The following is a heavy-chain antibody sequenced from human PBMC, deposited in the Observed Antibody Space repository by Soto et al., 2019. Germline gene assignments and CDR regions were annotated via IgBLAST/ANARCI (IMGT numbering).Heavy chain of an antibody. J-gene: IGHJ3*02. CDR3: ARDVISYYYYDSSGAGAFDI. V-gene: IGHV1-18*01. CDR2: ISAYNGNT. D-gene: IGHD3-22*01. CDR1: GYTFTSYG. Sequence: ASVKVSCKASGYTFTSYGISWVRQAPGQGLEWMGWISAYNGNTNYAQKLQGRVTMTTDTSTSTAYMELRSLRSDDTAVYYCARDVISYYYYDSSGAGAFDIRGQGTTVTGSS.